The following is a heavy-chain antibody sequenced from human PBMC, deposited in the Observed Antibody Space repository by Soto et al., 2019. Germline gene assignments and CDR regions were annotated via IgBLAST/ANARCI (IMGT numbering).Heavy chain of an antibody. CDR3: ARDFIASTNGDAGHYFDY. CDR2: IIPILGIA. Sequence: ASVKVSCKASGGTFSSYTISWVRQAPGQGLEWMGRIIPILGIANYAQKFQGRVTITADKSTSTAYMELSSLRSEDTAVYYCARDFIASTNGDAGHYFDYWGQGTLVTVSS. J-gene: IGHJ4*02. V-gene: IGHV1-69*04. D-gene: IGHD4-17*01. CDR1: GGTFSSYT.